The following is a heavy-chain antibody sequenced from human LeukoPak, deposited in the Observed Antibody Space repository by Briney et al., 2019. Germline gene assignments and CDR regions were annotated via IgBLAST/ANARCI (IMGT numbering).Heavy chain of an antibody. CDR3: ARDGGSRGNTGFDI. Sequence: GGSLRLSCAASGFNLNDQYMDWVRQDPGEGLEGIGRSRNKANSHSTEYAASVKGRFIISRDDSGNLMYLQMSSLKTEDTAVYFCARDGGSRGNTGFDIWGQGTEVTVSS. V-gene: IGHV3-72*01. CDR2: SRNKANSHST. J-gene: IGHJ3*02. CDR1: GFNLNDQY. D-gene: IGHD2-15*01.